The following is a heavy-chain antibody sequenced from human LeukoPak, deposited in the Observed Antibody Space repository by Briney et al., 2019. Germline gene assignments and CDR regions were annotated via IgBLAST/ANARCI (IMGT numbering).Heavy chain of an antibody. CDR2: INPKTGGT. V-gene: IGHV1-2*02. CDR1: GYTFNDYF. J-gene: IGHJ5*02. D-gene: IGHD4-17*01. Sequence: ASVKVSCKASGYTFNDYFMHWVRPAPGQGLEWMGWINPKTGGTTYAQNFQGRVTMTRDTSTTTAYMDLSRLRSDDTAIYYCTRAFEYGWFDPWGQGTLVIVSS. CDR3: TRAFEYGWFDP.